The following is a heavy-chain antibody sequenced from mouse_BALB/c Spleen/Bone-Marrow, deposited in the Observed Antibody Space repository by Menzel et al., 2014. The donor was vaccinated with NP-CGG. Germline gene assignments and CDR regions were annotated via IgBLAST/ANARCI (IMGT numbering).Heavy chain of an antibody. Sequence: SGPELVKPGALVKISCKASGYTFTSYDINWVKQRPGQGLEWIGWIYPGDGSSKYNEKFKGKATLTADKSSSTAYVQLSSLTSENSAVYFCARAPSMDYWGQGTSVTVSS. D-gene: IGHD1-3*01. V-gene: IGHV1S33*01. CDR3: ARAPSMDY. CDR1: GYTFTSYD. J-gene: IGHJ4*01. CDR2: IYPGDGSS.